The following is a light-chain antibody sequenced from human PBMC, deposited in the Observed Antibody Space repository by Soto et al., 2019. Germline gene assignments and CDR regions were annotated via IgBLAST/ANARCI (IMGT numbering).Light chain of an antibody. J-gene: IGLJ2*01. V-gene: IGLV2-14*01. Sequence: QSALTQPDSVSGSPGQSITISCTGTSSDVGGYNYVSWYQQHPGKAPKLMIYEVSNRPSGVSNRFSGSKSGNTASLTISGLQAEDEADYYCSSYTSSSTLVVFVGGTKVTVL. CDR2: EVS. CDR1: SSDVGGYNY. CDR3: SSYTSSSTLVV.